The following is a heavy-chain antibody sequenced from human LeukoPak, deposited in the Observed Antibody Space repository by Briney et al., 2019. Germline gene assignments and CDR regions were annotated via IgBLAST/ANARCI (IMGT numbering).Heavy chain of an antibody. CDR3: ARDAGYGGNSDY. CDR2: INKDGSDK. CDR1: GFTFNMYW. V-gene: IGHV3-7*01. D-gene: IGHD4-23*01. J-gene: IGHJ4*02. Sequence: PGGSLRLSCAASGFTFNMYWMTWVRQAPGKGLESVAYINKDGSDKYYVDSVKGRFTVSRDNAKNSLYLQMNGLRAEDTAVYYCARDAGYGGNSDYWGQGTLVTVSS.